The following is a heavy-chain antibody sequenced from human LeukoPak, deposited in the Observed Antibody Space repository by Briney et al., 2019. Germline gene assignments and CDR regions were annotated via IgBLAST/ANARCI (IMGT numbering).Heavy chain of an antibody. D-gene: IGHD4-17*01. Sequence: SETLSLTCAVYGGSFSGYYWSWIRQPPGKGLEWIGYIYYSGSTYYNPSLKSRVTISVDTSKNQFSLKLSSVTAADTAVYYCARSDYGDYIFDYWGQGTLVTVSS. V-gene: IGHV4-34*09. CDR2: IYYSGST. J-gene: IGHJ4*02. CDR3: ARSDYGDYIFDY. CDR1: GGSFSGYY.